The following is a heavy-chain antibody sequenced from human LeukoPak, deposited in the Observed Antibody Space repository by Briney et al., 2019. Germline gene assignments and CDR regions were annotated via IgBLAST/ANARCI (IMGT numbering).Heavy chain of an antibody. V-gene: IGHV1-2*02. D-gene: IGHD5-18*01. CDR3: ARGPAIGIDF. J-gene: IGHJ4*02. CDR2: IIPDHQPS. Sequence: SVPVSCKASVYTFTDYFLHWVRQAPGQVRDGMEWIIPDHQPSNYARKFHGRVTMTRDMSTRAAYLVMGSLTAGDTAMYYFARGPAIGIDFWGQGTLATASS. CDR1: VYTFTDYF.